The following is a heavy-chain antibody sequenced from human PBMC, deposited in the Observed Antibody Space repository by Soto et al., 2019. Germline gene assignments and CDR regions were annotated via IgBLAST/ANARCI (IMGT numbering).Heavy chain of an antibody. CDR2: IYNNRSF. D-gene: IGHD6-6*01. Sequence: LTCTVSGGSVSSGSFYWSWIRQPPGKALEWIGFIYNNRSFNYNPSLKSRVTMSVDTSKHQFSLKLSSVTAADTAVYYCARVPLDYSNSHYFDFWGQGALVTVSS. CDR1: GGSVSSGSFY. V-gene: IGHV4-61*01. CDR3: ARVPLDYSNSHYFDF. J-gene: IGHJ4*02.